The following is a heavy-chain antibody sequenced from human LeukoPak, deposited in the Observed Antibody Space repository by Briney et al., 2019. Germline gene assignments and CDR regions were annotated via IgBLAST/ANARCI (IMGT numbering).Heavy chain of an antibody. CDR1: GFTFSSYW. V-gene: IGHV3-30*03. CDR3: ARSVVPAYHFDY. D-gene: IGHD2-2*01. Sequence: GGSLRLSCAVSGFTFSSYWMSWVRQAPGKGLEWAAVISYDGSNKYYADSVKGRFTISRDNSKNTLYLQMNSLRAEDTAVYYCARSVVPAYHFDYWGQGTLVTVSS. CDR2: ISYDGSNK. J-gene: IGHJ4*02.